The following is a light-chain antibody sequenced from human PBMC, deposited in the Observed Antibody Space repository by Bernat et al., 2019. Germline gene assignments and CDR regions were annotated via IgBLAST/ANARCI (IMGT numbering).Light chain of an antibody. CDR2: NNN. CDR1: SSNIGTNT. J-gene: IGLJ1*01. Sequence: QSVLTQPPSASGTPGQRVTISCSGRSSNIGTNTVNWYQQLPGTAPKLLMYNNNQRPSGVPDRFSGSKSGTSAFLAISGLQSEDEADYYCSAWDDSLTSHVFGTGTKVTVL. CDR3: SAWDDSLTSHV. V-gene: IGLV1-44*01.